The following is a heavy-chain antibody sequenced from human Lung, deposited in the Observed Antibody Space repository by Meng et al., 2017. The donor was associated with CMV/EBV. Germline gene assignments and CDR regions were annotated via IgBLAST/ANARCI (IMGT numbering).Heavy chain of an antibody. CDR2: IKENGSEK. CDR3: AREQGAMGGNYYYAMDV. D-gene: IGHD3-10*01. Sequence: GGSLRLXXAASGFIFSNYWITWVPQAPGKGLEGVANIKENGSEKSYVDSVKGRFTISRDNAKNSLSLEMNSLRAEDMAVYYCAREQGAMGGNYYYAMDVWGQGXTVTVSS. CDR1: GFIFSNYW. V-gene: IGHV3-7*01. J-gene: IGHJ6*02.